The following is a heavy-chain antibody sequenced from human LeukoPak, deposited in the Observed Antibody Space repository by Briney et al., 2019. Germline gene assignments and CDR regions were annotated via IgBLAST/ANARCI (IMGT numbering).Heavy chain of an antibody. D-gene: IGHD5-12*01. Sequence: GGSLRLSCAASGFTVSSNYMSWVRQAPGKGLEWVSVIYSGGSTYYADSVKGRFTISRDNSKNTLYLQMNSLRAEDTAVYFCAKDGDYHFFDYWGQGTLVTVSS. CDR3: AKDGDYHFFDY. V-gene: IGHV3-53*01. CDR2: IYSGGST. CDR1: GFTVSSNY. J-gene: IGHJ4*02.